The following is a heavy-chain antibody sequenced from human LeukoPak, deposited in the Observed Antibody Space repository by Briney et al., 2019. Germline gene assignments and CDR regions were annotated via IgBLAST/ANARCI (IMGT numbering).Heavy chain of an antibody. J-gene: IGHJ4*02. CDR2: MNPDSGNT. Sequence: GASVKVSCKASGHTFTSYDINWVRQATGQGLEWMEWMNPDSGNTGYAQKFQGRVTMTRNPSISTAYMELSSLTSEDTAVYYCARRIAAAGVGIVYWGQGTLVTVSS. CDR1: GHTFTSYD. D-gene: IGHD6-13*01. V-gene: IGHV1-8*01. CDR3: ARRIAAAGVGIVY.